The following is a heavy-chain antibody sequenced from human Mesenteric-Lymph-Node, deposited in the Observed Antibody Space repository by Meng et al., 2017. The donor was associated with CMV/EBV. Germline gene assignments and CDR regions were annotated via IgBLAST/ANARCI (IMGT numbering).Heavy chain of an antibody. Sequence: GGSLRLSCVASGFTFSDHHMHWVRQAPGKGLEWVGRIRNKASTYTTEYAASVKGRFTISRDDSKKSLYLQMNSLKTEDTAVYYCTTGSTSFLRNAFDIWGQGTMVTVSS. CDR1: GFTFSDHH. V-gene: IGHV3-72*01. CDR3: TTGSTSFLRNAFDI. D-gene: IGHD5-12*01. J-gene: IGHJ3*02. CDR2: IRNKASTYTT.